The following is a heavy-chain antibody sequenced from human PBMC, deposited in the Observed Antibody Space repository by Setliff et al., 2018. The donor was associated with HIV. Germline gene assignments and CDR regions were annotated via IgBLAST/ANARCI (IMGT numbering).Heavy chain of an antibody. CDR3: VKDVLKFWSGSGALDF. V-gene: IGHV3-7*01. D-gene: IGHD3-3*01. CDR2: IKEDESEK. Sequence: GGSLRLSCAASGFSYSTYWMSWVRQAPGKGLEWVANIKEDESEKYYADSVKGRFTISRDNAKNSLYLQMNSLRDEDTAVYYCVKDVLKFWSGSGALDFWGPGTLVTVSS. CDR1: GFSYSTYW. J-gene: IGHJ4*02.